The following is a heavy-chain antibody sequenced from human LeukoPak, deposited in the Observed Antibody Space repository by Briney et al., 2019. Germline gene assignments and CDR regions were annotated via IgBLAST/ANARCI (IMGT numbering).Heavy chain of an antibody. D-gene: IGHD3-22*01. Sequence: TSETLSLTCAVYGGSFSGYYWSWIRQPPGKGLEWIGYIYYSGSTNYNPSLKSRVTISVDTSKNQFSLKLSSVTAADTAVYYCARCITMSDAFDIWGQGTMVTVSS. V-gene: IGHV4-59*01. CDR3: ARCITMSDAFDI. CDR2: IYYSGST. J-gene: IGHJ3*02. CDR1: GGSFSGYY.